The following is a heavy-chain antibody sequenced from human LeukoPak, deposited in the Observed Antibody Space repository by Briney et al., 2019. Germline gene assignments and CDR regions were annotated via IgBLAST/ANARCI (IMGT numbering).Heavy chain of an antibody. J-gene: IGHJ3*02. CDR3: ARVDSGGAFDI. V-gene: IGHV1-2*06. D-gene: IGHD6-25*01. CDR1: GYTFTGYY. Sequence: ASVKVSCKASGYTFTGYYMHWVRQAPGQGLEWMGRINPNSGGTNYAQQFQGRVTMTRDTSISTAYMELSRLRSDDTAVYYCARVDSGGAFDIWGQGTMVTVSS. CDR2: INPNSGGT.